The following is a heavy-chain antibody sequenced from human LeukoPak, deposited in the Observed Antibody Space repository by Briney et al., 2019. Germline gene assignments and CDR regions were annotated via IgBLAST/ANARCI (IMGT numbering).Heavy chain of an antibody. CDR1: GSTFRNAW. CDR2: IKSKLDGGTS. V-gene: IGHV3-15*01. D-gene: IGHD3-22*01. Sequence: GGSLRLSCAASGSTFRNAWMSWVRQAPGKGLEWVGLIKSKLDGGTSDYAAPVKGRFTISRDDSKNTLYLQMNSLKTEDTAVYYCTTFENYYDSSGYYFPGQIDDYWGQGTLVTVSS. J-gene: IGHJ4*02. CDR3: TTFENYYDSSGYYFPGQIDDY.